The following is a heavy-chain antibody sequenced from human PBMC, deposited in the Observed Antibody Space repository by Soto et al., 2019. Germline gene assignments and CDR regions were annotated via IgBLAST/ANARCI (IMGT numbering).Heavy chain of an antibody. V-gene: IGHV1-24*01. CDR1: GYTLTELS. CDR3: ATDRGDYYDRSEGLIWFVH. Sequence: ASVKVSCKVSGYTLTELSMHWVRQAPGKGLEWMGGFDPEDGETIYAQKFQGRVTMTEDTSTDTAYMELSSLRSEDTAVYYCATDRGDYYDRSEGLIWFVHWAQGTLATVSS. J-gene: IGHJ5*02. CDR2: FDPEDGET. D-gene: IGHD3-22*01.